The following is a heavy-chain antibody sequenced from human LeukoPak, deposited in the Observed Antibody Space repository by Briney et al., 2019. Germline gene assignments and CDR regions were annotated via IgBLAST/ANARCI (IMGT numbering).Heavy chain of an antibody. CDR2: TYYRSKWYN. CDR1: GDSVSGNSAA. CDR3: ARTNRATTVTPDYHGVDV. Sequence: SQTLSLTCVISGDSVSGNSAAWNWIRQSPSRGLEWLRRTYYRSKWYNDYAISVKSRITINPDTSKNQFSLQLNFVTPEDTAVYYCARTNRATTVTPDYHGVDVWGQGTSVTVSS. J-gene: IGHJ6*02. D-gene: IGHD4-11*01. V-gene: IGHV6-1*01.